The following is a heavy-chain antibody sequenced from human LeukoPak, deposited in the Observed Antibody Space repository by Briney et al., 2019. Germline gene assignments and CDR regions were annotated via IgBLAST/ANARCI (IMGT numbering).Heavy chain of an antibody. D-gene: IGHD5-18*01. CDR2: IYYSGST. CDR3: AREEYIYGTYY. J-gene: IGHJ4*02. Sequence: SETLSLTCTVSGDSISSYYWSWIRQPPGKGLERIGYIYYSGSTNYNPSLKSRITISVDTSKNQFSLKLSSVTAADTAVYYRAREEYIYGTYYWGQGTLVTVSS. CDR1: GDSISSYY. V-gene: IGHV4-59*01.